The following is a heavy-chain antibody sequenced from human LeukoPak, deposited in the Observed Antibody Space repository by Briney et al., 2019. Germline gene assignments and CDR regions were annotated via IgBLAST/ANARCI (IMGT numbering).Heavy chain of an antibody. CDR1: GGSISSGDYY. Sequence: SQTLSLTCTVSGGSISSGDYYWSWIRQPPGKGLEWIGYIYYSGSTYYNPSLKSRVTISVDTSKNQFSLKLSSVTAADTAVYYCARDPFPHAINYYDSSGYPRGQGTLVTVSS. V-gene: IGHV4-30-4*08. CDR2: IYYSGST. CDR3: ARDPFPHAINYYDSSGYP. D-gene: IGHD3-22*01. J-gene: IGHJ5*02.